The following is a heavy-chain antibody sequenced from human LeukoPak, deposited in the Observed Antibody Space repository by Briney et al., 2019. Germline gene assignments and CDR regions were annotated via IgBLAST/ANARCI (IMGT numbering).Heavy chain of an antibody. Sequence: SEPLSLTCGVSGGSIDVTNYWSWVRQAPGKALEWIGEISHDGTTNYNPSLRSRVAMSLDRANNQFSLSLTSVTAADTAVYYCTREDRPFCPFAYWGQGVLVTVSS. CDR2: ISHDGTT. J-gene: IGHJ4*02. CDR1: GGSIDVTNY. CDR3: TREDRPFCPFAY. V-gene: IGHV4-4*02. D-gene: IGHD3-22*01.